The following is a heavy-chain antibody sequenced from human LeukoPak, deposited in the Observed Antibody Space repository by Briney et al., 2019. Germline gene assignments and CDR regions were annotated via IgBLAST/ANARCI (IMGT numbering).Heavy chain of an antibody. CDR3: VKDLGAIY. Sequence: GRSLRLSCAASGFIFDDYAMHWVRQAPGKGLEWVSSVSWNSNTIEYADSVKGRFTISRDNAKNFLYLDMNSPRVEDTAFYYCVKDLGAIYWSQGTLVTVSS. J-gene: IGHJ4*02. V-gene: IGHV3-9*01. CDR2: VSWNSNTI. D-gene: IGHD3-16*01. CDR1: GFIFDDYA.